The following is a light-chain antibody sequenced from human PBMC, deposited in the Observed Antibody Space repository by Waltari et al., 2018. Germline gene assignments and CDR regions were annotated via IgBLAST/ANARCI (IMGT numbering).Light chain of an antibody. CDR2: FAS. Sequence: EIVMTQSPLALPVTPGEPASISCRSSQSLLYGNGYNYLSWYLQKPGQPPQLLIYFASSRASGVPDRFIGSGSGTDFTLQISRVEAEDVGIYYCMQSVRTPITFGXGTRLEIK. CDR3: MQSVRTPIT. V-gene: IGKV2-28*01. CDR1: QSLLYGNGYNY. J-gene: IGKJ5*01.